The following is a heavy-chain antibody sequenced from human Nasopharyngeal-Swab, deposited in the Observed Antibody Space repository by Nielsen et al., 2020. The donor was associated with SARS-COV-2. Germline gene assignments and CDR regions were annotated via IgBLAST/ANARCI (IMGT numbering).Heavy chain of an antibody. Sequence: SETLSLTCAVYGGSFSGYYWSWIRQPPGKGLEWIGEINHSGSTNYNPSLKSRVTISVDTSKNQFSLKLSSVTAADTAVYYCARGRGHYYYGMDVWGQGPTVTVSS. CDR1: GGSFSGYY. CDR2: INHSGST. CDR3: ARGRGHYYYGMDV. D-gene: IGHD3-10*01. V-gene: IGHV4-34*01. J-gene: IGHJ6*02.